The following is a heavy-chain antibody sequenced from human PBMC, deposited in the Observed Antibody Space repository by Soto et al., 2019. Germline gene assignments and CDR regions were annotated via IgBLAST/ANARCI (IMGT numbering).Heavy chain of an antibody. CDR1: GFTFSSYA. Sequence: GGYLRLACAASGFTFSSYAMSWVRQAPGKGLEWVSDISGSGGSIYYADSVKGRFTISRDNAKNTLYLQMNSLRAEDTAVYYCASRPSLDAYWGHGTLVTVSS. D-gene: IGHD6-6*01. CDR3: ASRPSLDAY. J-gene: IGHJ4*01. CDR2: ISGSGGSI. V-gene: IGHV3-23*01.